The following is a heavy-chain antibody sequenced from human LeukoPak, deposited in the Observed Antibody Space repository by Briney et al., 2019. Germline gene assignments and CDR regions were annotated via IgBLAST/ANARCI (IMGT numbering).Heavy chain of an antibody. J-gene: IGHJ3*02. Sequence: SETLSLTCTVSGGSISSYYWSWIRQPPGKGLEWIGSMYYSGITNYKPSLKSRVTISVDTSKNQFYLKLSSVTAADTAVYYCARHAYYYDRSGSYEAFDIWGQGTMVTVSS. V-gene: IGHV4-59*08. CDR1: GGSISSYY. CDR3: ARHAYYYDRSGSYEAFDI. D-gene: IGHD3-22*01. CDR2: MYYSGIT.